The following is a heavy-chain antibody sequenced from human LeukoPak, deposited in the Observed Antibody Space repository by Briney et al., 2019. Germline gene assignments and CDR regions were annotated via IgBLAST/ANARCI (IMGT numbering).Heavy chain of an antibody. CDR3: VREAAATLFDY. J-gene: IGHJ4*02. Sequence: GGSLRLSCAASGFTFSSVTMNWVRQAPGKGLEWVAAISSSSRDIFYADSVKGRFSISRDNTQNSLSLQMNSLRAEDTAVYYCVREAAATLFDYWGQGTLVTVSS. V-gene: IGHV3-21*01. CDR2: ISSSSRDI. D-gene: IGHD1-26*01. CDR1: GFTFSSVT.